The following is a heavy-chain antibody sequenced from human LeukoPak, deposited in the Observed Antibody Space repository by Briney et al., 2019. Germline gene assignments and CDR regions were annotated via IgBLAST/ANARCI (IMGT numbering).Heavy chain of an antibody. CDR2: IWYDGCNK. CDR1: GFTFSSYG. D-gene: IGHD6-13*01. J-gene: IGHJ6*02. CDR3: AKDRGPSIAAAGQYYYYGMDV. V-gene: IGHV3-30*02. Sequence: PGGSLRLSCAASGFTFSSYGMHWVRQAPGKGLEWVAVIWYDGCNKYYADSVKGRFTISRDNSKNTLYPQMNSLRAEDTAVYYCAKDRGPSIAAAGQYYYYGMDVWGQGTTVTVSS.